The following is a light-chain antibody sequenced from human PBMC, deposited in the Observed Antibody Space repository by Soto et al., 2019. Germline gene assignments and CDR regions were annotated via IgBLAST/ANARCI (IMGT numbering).Light chain of an antibody. CDR3: QTWGTDTYVT. V-gene: IGLV4-69*01. CDR2: LSSDGSH. Sequence: QPVLTQSPSASASLGASVKLTCTLSSGHSSYAIAWHQQLPEKGPRFLMKLSSDGSHSKGVGIPDRFSGYRSGAECYLTISSLQSEDEADYYCQTWGTDTYVTFGGGTKLTVL. CDR1: SGHSSYA. J-gene: IGLJ2*01.